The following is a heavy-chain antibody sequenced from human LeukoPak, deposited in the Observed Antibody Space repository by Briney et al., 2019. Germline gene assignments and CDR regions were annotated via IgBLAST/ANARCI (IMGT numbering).Heavy chain of an antibody. V-gene: IGHV3-66*04. CDR2: IYSGGST. CDR3: ARPLEYYDSSGYYYY. D-gene: IGHD3-22*01. Sequence: PGGSLRLSCAASGFTVSSNYMSWVRQAPGKGLEWVSAIYSGGSTYYADSVKGRFTISRDNSKNTLYLQMNSLRAEDTAVYYCARPLEYYDSSGYYYYWGQGTLVAVSS. J-gene: IGHJ4*02. CDR1: GFTVSSNY.